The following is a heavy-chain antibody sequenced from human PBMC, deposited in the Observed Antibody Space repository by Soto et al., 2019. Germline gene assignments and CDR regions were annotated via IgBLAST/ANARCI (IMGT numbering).Heavy chain of an antibody. Sequence: ASVKVSCKASGYTFTSYGISWVRQAPGQGLEWMGWISAYNGNTNYAQKLQGRVTMTTDTSTSTAYMELRSPRSDDTAVYYCATSLVVVPAAPLDYWGQGTLVTVSS. D-gene: IGHD2-2*01. CDR1: GYTFTSYG. CDR3: ATSLVVVPAAPLDY. CDR2: ISAYNGNT. V-gene: IGHV1-18*04. J-gene: IGHJ4*02.